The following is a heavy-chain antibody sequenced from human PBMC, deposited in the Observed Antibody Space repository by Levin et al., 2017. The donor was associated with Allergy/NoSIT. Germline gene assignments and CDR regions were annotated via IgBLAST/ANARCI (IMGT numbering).Heavy chain of an antibody. CDR1: GYTFTDHY. D-gene: IGHD4-17*01. J-gene: IGHJ4*02. CDR3: ARNDYGDYVKNCDY. Sequence: ASVKVSCKAAGYTFTDHYIHWVRQAPGQGLEWMGWVNCNGGHTHYAQKFQDRVTMTRDTSITTAYIEVSSLRFDDTALYFCARNDYGDYVKNCDYWGQGTLVTVSS. V-gene: IGHV1-2*02. CDR2: VNCNGGHT.